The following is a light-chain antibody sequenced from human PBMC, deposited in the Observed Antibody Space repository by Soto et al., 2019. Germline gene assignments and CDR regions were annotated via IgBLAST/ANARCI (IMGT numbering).Light chain of an antibody. J-gene: IGKJ3*01. CDR1: QSVSSS. V-gene: IGKV3-15*01. CDR2: GAS. CDR3: QQYNNWPPFT. Sequence: EIVMTQSPATLSVSPGERVTLSCRASQSVSSSLAWYQQKPGQAPRLLIYGASTRATGIPARFSGSGSGTEFTLTISSLQSEDFVFYYCQQYNNWPPFTFRPGTKVDIK.